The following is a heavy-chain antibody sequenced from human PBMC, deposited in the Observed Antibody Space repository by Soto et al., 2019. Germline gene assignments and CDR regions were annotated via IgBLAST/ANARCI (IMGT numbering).Heavy chain of an antibody. CDR1: GFTFSMYW. J-gene: IGHJ4*02. CDR3: AREMRWSSRPSFDL. CDR2: IKQDGSEQ. D-gene: IGHD2-15*01. Sequence: EVQLVESGGALVQPGGSLRLSCAASGFTFSMYWLSWVRQAPGKGLEWVANIKQDGSEQYYSVRGRFTISRDNAKNSMYLQRNSLRAEDTAMYYCAREMRWSSRPSFDLWGQGTLVTVSS. V-gene: IGHV3-7*01.